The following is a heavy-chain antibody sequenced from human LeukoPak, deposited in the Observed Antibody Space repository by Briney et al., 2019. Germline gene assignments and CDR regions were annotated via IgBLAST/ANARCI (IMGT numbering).Heavy chain of an antibody. CDR2: IRYDGSEK. V-gene: IGHV3-30*02. J-gene: IGHJ4*02. CDR1: GFTFSNYA. CDR3: AKGGAYQDLDY. D-gene: IGHD3-3*01. Sequence: GGSLRLSCAASGFTFSNYAMNWVRWAPGKGLEWVAFIRYDGSEKNYADSVRGRFIVSRDNSKNTLYLQMNSLTTEDTAIYYCAKGGAYQDLDYWGQGTLVTVSS.